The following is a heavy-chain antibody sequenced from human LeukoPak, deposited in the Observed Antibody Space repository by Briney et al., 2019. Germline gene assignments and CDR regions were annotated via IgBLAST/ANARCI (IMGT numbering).Heavy chain of an antibody. Sequence: GGSLRLFCAASGFTFSRYWMSWVRQAPGKGLEWVANIKQGGSEKYYVDSVKGRFTISRDNAKNSLYLQMNSLRVEDTAVYYCARDDDWNYEDYWGQGTLVAVSS. V-gene: IGHV3-7*01. J-gene: IGHJ4*02. CDR1: GFTFSRYW. CDR2: IKQGGSEK. D-gene: IGHD1-7*01. CDR3: ARDDDWNYEDY.